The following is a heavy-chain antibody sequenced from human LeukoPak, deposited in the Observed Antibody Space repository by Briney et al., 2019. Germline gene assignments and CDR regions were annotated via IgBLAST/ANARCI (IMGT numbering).Heavy chain of an antibody. CDR1: GGTFSSYA. CDR2: IIPIFGTA. Sequence: SVKVSCKASGGTFSSYAISWVRQAPGQGLEWMGGIIPIFGTANYAQKFQGRVTITADKSTSTAYMELSSLRSEDTAVYYCARDSYYYGPGAYFDYWGQGTLVTVSS. CDR3: ARDSYYYGPGAYFDY. J-gene: IGHJ4*02. V-gene: IGHV1-69*06. D-gene: IGHD3-10*01.